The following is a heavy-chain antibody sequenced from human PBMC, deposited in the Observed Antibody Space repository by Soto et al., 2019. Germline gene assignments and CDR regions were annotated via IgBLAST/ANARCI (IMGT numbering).Heavy chain of an antibody. CDR2: IWYDGST. Sequence: PGGSLRLSCAASGFTFSSYGMHWVRQAPGKGLEWVAVIWYDGSTYYADSVKGRFTISRDNSKNTLYLQMNSLRAEDTAVYYCAKDYDILTGYPYYFDYWGQGTLVTVSS. CDR1: GFTFSSYG. J-gene: IGHJ4*02. D-gene: IGHD3-9*01. CDR3: AKDYDILTGYPYYFDY. V-gene: IGHV3-33*06.